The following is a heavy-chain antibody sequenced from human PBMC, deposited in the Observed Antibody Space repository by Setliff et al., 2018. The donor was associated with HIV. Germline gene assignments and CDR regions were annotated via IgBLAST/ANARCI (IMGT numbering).Heavy chain of an antibody. J-gene: IGHJ4*02. CDR1: GGSISNYY. CDR2: IFYSGST. D-gene: IGHD4-17*01. CDR3: ARHIRYFGDYFDY. Sequence: PSETLSLTCTVSGGSISNYYWSWIRQPPGKGLEWIGYIFYSGSTNSNPSLKGRVTISVDTSKNLFSLKLTSVTAADTAVYYCARHIRYFGDYFDYWGQGTLVTVSS. V-gene: IGHV4-59*08.